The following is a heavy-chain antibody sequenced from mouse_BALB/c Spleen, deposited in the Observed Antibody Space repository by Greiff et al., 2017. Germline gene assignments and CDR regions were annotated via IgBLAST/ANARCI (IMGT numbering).Heavy chain of an antibody. Sequence: VQLQESGPGLVAPSQSLSITCTVSGFSLTGYGVNWVRQPPGKGLEWLGMIWGDGSTDYNSALKSRLSISKDNSKSQVFLKMNSLQTDDTARYYCARIYGSRGMDYWGQGTSVTVSS. V-gene: IGHV2-6-7*01. J-gene: IGHJ4*01. CDR1: GFSLTGYG. CDR3: ARIYGSRGMDY. D-gene: IGHD1-1*01. CDR2: IWGDGST.